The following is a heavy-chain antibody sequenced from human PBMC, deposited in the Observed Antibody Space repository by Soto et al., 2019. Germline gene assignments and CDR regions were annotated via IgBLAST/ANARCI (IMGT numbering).Heavy chain of an antibody. J-gene: IGHJ5*02. CDR1: GGSISSYY. CDR3: ARDFTEAAGSWFDP. CDR2: IYYSGST. V-gene: IGHV4-59*01. Sequence: SETLSLTCTVSGGSISSYYWSWIRQPPGKGLEWIGYIYYSGSTNYNPSLKSRVTISVDTSKNQFSLELSSVTAADTAVYYCARDFTEAAGSWFDPWGQRNLVPVSA. D-gene: IGHD6-13*01.